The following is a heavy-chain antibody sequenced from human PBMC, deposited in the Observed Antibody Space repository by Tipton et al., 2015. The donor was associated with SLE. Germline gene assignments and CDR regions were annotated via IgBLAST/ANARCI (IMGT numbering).Heavy chain of an antibody. D-gene: IGHD3-3*02. J-gene: IGHJ5*02. CDR3: VRDALEPTSPHFWARNYFDP. Sequence: SLRLSCAASGFTFSSYWMHWVRQAPGKGLVWVSRINSDGGGTSYADSVKGRFTISRDNAKRSLYLQMNSLRVEDTAVYYCVRDALEPTSPHFWARNYFDPWGQGTLVTVSS. CDR2: INSDGGGT. V-gene: IGHV3-74*01. CDR1: GFTFSSYW.